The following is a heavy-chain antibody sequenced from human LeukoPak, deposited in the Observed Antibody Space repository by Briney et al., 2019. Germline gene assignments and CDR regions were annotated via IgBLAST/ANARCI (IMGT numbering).Heavy chain of an antibody. J-gene: IGHJ6*02. CDR1: VFTFSRYR. Sequence: GGSLRLSCEASVFTFSRYRMNWVREALGEGLEWVSSISSTISYIYYADSVKGRFTISRDNAKNSLYLQMNSLRADDTAVYYCARRDTVVVVAAASGGLDVWGQGTTVTVSS. CDR2: ISSTISYI. D-gene: IGHD2-15*01. V-gene: IGHV3-21*01. CDR3: ARRDTVVVVAAASGGLDV.